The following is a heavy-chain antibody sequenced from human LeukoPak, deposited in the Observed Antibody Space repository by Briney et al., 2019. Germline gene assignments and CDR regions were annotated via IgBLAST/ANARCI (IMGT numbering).Heavy chain of an antibody. CDR3: ARVGRWLQFDYFDY. Sequence: SVKVSFKASGGTFSSYAISWVRQAPGQGLEWMGRTIPILGIANYAQKFQGRVTITADKSTSTAYMELSSLRSEDTAVYYCARVGRWLQFDYFDYWGQGTLVTVSS. J-gene: IGHJ4*02. CDR2: TIPILGIA. V-gene: IGHV1-69*04. D-gene: IGHD5-24*01. CDR1: GGTFSSYA.